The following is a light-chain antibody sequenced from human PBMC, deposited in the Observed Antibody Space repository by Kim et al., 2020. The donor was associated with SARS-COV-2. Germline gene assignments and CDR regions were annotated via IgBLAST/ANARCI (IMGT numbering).Light chain of an antibody. Sequence: VSPGQTASITCSGDGLGHKDVYWYHQRPGQSPVLGMYQDSKRPSGIPERFSGSNSGNTATLTIGGSQATDEGDYYCQAWDSHNVVFGGGTQLTVL. CDR1: GLGHKD. CDR3: QAWDSHNVV. CDR2: QDS. J-gene: IGLJ2*01. V-gene: IGLV3-1*01.